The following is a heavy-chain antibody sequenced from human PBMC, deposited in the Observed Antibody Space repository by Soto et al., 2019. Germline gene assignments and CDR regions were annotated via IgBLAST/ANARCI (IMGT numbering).Heavy chain of an antibody. D-gene: IGHD3-10*01. CDR3: ARDGGFGELKY. CDR2: IIPVFGTT. Sequence: SVKVSCKASGDTFSGYPINWVRQAPGEGLEWMGRIIPVFGTTNDAQRFEGRVTFTVDESTNTAYMELRGLLSEDTAVYFCARDGGFGELKYWGPGTLVTVSS. CDR1: GDTFSGYP. J-gene: IGHJ4*02. V-gene: IGHV1-69*13.